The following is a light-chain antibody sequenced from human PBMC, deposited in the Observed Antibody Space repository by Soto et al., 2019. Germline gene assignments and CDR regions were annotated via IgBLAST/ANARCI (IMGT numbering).Light chain of an antibody. CDR2: LEGSGSY. CDR3: ETWDSNTHV. Sequence: QLVLTQSSSASASLGSSVKLTCTLSSGHSYYIIAWHQQQPGKAPRYLMKLEGSGSYNKGSGVPDRFSGSSSGADRYLSISNLQSEDEADYYCETWDSNTHVFGGGTKVTVL. J-gene: IGLJ3*02. V-gene: IGLV4-60*03. CDR1: SGHSYYI.